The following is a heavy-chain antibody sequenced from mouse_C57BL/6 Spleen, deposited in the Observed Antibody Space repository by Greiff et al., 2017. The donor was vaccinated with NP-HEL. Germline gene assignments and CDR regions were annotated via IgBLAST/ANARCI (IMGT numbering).Heavy chain of an antibody. J-gene: IGHJ3*01. Sequence: QVQLQQSGAELVRPGASVTLSCKASGYTFTDYEIHWVKQTPVHGLEWIGAIDPESGGTAYNQTFKGKAILTADKSSSTAYIELRNLSSEDSAVYCCTYGYTWFADWGQATLVSVAA. V-gene: IGHV1-15*01. CDR3: TYGYTWFAD. CDR2: IDPESGGT. CDR1: GYTFTDYE. D-gene: IGHD2-2*01.